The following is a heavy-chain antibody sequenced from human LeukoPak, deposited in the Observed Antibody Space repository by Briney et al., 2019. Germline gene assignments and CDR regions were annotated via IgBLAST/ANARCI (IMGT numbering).Heavy chain of an antibody. J-gene: IGHJ4*02. CDR1: GGSISSYY. Sequence: RASETLSLTCTVSGGSISSYYWSWIRQPPGKGLDWIGYIYYSGTTNYNPSLKSRVTISVDTSKNQFSLRLSSVTAADTAVYYCASENCSGTSCSSFDYWGQGTLVTVSS. V-gene: IGHV4-59*08. CDR2: IYYSGTT. CDR3: ASENCSGTSCSSFDY. D-gene: IGHD2-2*01.